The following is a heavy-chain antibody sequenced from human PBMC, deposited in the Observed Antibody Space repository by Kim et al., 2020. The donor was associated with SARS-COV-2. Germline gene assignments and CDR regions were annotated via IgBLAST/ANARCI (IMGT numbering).Heavy chain of an antibody. CDR2: GGRP. V-gene: IGHV3-23*01. Sequence: GGRPTYPAHGKGRFTISRDNAKNTLYLQMNSLRAEDTAVYYCANLYGSGSWGQGTLVTVSS. J-gene: IGHJ4*02. D-gene: IGHD3-10*01. CDR3: ANLYGSGS.